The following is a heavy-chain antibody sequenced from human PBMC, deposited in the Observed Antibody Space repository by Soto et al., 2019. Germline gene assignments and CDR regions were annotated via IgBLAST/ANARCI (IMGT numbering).Heavy chain of an antibody. CDR3: ARVEFGKFGAH. J-gene: IGHJ4*02. CDR1: GESIRSDSW. CDR2: IHQSGSA. D-gene: IGHD3-10*01. V-gene: IGHV4-4*02. Sequence: SETLSLTCAVSGESIRSDSWWSWVRQPPGKGLEWLGEIHQSGSANYDPSVKSRVTLSMDKTKNQFSLKLTSVTAADTAVYYCARVEFGKFGAHWGQGTPVTVSS.